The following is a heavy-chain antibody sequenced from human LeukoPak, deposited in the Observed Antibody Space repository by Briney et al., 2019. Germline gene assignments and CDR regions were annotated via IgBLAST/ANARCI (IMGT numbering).Heavy chain of an antibody. Sequence: SGGSLRLSCAASGFTLSPYWMSWVRQAPGKGLEWVANIKQDGSEKYYVDSVKGRFTISRDNAKNSLYLQMNSLRAEDTAVYYCARGHSYGFPSGSYYFDYWGQGTLVTVSS. D-gene: IGHD5-18*01. V-gene: IGHV3-7*01. CDR2: IKQDGSEK. CDR1: GFTLSPYW. CDR3: ARGHSYGFPSGSYYFDY. J-gene: IGHJ4*02.